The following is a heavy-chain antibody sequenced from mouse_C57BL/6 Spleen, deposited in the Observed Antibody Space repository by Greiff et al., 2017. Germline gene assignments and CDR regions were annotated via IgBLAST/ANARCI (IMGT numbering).Heavy chain of an antibody. CDR3: ARGYGNYGGGYFDY. Sequence: VQLKESGPELVKPGDSVKISCKASGYSFTGYFMNWVMQSHGKSLEWIGRINPYNGDTFYNQKFKGKATLTVDKSSSTAHMELRSLTSEASAVYYCARGYGNYGGGYFDYWGQGTTLTVSS. CDR1: GYSFTGYF. D-gene: IGHD2-1*01. J-gene: IGHJ2*01. CDR2: INPYNGDT. V-gene: IGHV1-20*01.